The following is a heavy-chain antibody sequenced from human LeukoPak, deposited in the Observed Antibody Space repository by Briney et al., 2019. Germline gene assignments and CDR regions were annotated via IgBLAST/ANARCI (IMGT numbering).Heavy chain of an antibody. D-gene: IGHD3-22*01. CDR2: IKQDGSEK. CDR3: ARDKGMTMIWFYP. Sequence: GGSLRLSCAASGFTFSNYWMSWVRQAPGKGLEWVANIKQDGSEKYYVDSVKGRFTISRDNVKNSLYLQMDSLRVEDTAVYYCARDKGMTMIWFYPWGQGTLVTVSS. V-gene: IGHV3-7*01. J-gene: IGHJ5*02. CDR1: GFTFSNYW.